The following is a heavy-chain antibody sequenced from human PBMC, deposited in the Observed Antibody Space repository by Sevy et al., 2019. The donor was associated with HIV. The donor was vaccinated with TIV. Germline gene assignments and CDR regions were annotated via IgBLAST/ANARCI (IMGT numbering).Heavy chain of an antibody. CDR2: ISYHGRDK. Sequence: GGSLRLSCVVSGITFSTSGMHWVRKAPGKGLEWVAVISYHGRDKFYAYSVKGRSTISRDNSKNILYLQMISLRAEDTAVYYCAKDFTGYNGMDVWGQGTMVTVSS. V-gene: IGHV3-30*18. D-gene: IGHD3-9*01. J-gene: IGHJ6*02. CDR3: AKDFTGYNGMDV. CDR1: GITFSTSG.